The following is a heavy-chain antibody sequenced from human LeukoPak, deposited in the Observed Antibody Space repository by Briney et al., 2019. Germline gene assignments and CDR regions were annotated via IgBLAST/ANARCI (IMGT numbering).Heavy chain of an antibody. J-gene: IGHJ6*03. CDR1: GFTFGDYA. V-gene: IGHV3-49*03. CDR3: TRDRSDSSGWYGYYYYMDV. D-gene: IGHD6-19*01. CDR2: IRSKAYGGTT. Sequence: GRSLRLSCTASGFTFGDYAMSWFRQAPGKGLEWVGFIRSKAYGGTTEYAASVKGRFAISRDDSKSIAYLQMNSLKTEDTAVYYCTRDRSDSSGWYGYYYYMDVWGKGTTVTVSS.